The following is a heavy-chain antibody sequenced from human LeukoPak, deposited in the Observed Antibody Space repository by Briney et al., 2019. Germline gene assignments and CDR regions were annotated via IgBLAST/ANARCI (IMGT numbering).Heavy chain of an antibody. CDR1: GFTFSSYA. CDR2: ISGDGTRT. CDR3: AKWPEGAMDYFDY. J-gene: IGHJ4*02. Sequence: GGSLRLSCAASGFTFSSYAMTWARQAPVKGLEWVSAISGDGTRTYYADSVKGRFTISRDNSKNTLYLEMSSLRVEDTAIYYCAKWPEGAMDYFDYWGQGTLVTVSS. V-gene: IGHV3-23*01. D-gene: IGHD3-16*01.